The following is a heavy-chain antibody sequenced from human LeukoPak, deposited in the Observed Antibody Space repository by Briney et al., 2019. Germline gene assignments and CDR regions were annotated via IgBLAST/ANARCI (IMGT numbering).Heavy chain of an antibody. J-gene: IGHJ4*02. CDR1: GFTFSNYG. D-gene: IGHD5-18*01. V-gene: IGHV3-30*02. CDR2: IRYDGSNK. Sequence: GGSLRLSCAASGFTFSNYGMHWVRQAPGKGLEWVTFIRYDGSNKYYADSVKGRFTISRDNSKNTLYLQMNSLRAEDTAMYYCAKDRLRGGYGFVLMNYWGQGTLVTVSS. CDR3: AKDRLRGGYGFVLMNY.